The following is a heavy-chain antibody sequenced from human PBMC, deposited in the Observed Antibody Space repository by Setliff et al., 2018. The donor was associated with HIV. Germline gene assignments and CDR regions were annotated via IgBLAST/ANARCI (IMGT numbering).Heavy chain of an antibody. V-gene: IGHV4-61*01. CDR2: IYYSGIT. D-gene: IGHD4-17*01. CDR1: GGSVGSGSYY. J-gene: IGHJ4*02. Sequence: PSETLSLTCTVSGGSVGSGSYYWSWIRQSPGKGLEWIGYIYYSGITTYNPSLKSRVTISIDTSKNQFSLRPHSVTAADTAVYYCARDPPGYGDSNDYWGQGTLVTVSS. CDR3: ARDPPGYGDSNDY.